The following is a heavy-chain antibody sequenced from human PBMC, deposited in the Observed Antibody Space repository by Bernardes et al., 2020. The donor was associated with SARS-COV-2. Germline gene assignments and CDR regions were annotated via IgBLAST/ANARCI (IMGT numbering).Heavy chain of an antibody. Sequence: GGSLRLSCVASGFSFSDYYMSWIRQAPGKGLEWISYISGSNTYTNAAGSVKGRFTISRDNAKNALYLQMNSLRAEDTAIYYCARGLGYCTGGVCYPFDYWGQGTLVTVSS. CDR3: ARGLGYCTGGVCYPFDY. D-gene: IGHD2-8*02. J-gene: IGHJ4*02. V-gene: IGHV3-11*06. CDR2: ISGSNTYT. CDR1: GFSFSDYY.